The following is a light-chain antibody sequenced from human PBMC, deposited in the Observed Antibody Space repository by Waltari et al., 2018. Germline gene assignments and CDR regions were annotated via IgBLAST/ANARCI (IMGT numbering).Light chain of an antibody. J-gene: IGKJ1*01. Sequence: DIQMTQSPSTLSASVVDRVTLTCRANQNINSWLAWYQQKPGMAPKLLISKASTLESGVPSRFSGSGSGTEFTLTIGSLQPDDLATYYCQQYRTNPWAFGQGTKV. CDR2: KAS. CDR3: QQYRTNPWA. V-gene: IGKV1-5*03. CDR1: QNINSW.